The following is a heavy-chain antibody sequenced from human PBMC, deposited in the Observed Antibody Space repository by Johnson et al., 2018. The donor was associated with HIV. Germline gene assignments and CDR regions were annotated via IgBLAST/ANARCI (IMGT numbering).Heavy chain of an antibody. J-gene: IGHJ3*02. CDR3: AKVAAAMGTDAFDI. CDR2: IRYDGSNK. Sequence: QVQLVESGGGVVQPGRSLRLSCAASGFTFSSMHWDRQAPGKGLEWVAFIRYDGSNKYYADSVKGRFPISRDNSKNTLYLQMNSLRAEDTAVYYCAKVAAAMGTDAFDIWGQGTMVTVSS. CDR1: GFTFSS. D-gene: IGHD5-18*01. V-gene: IGHV3-30*02.